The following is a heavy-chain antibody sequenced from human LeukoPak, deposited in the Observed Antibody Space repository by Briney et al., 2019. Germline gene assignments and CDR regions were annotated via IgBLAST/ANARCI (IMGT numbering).Heavy chain of an antibody. V-gene: IGHV3-9*01. CDR3: AKDFRGGQRYFDY. CDR2: ISWNSGSI. D-gene: IGHD6-25*01. CDR1: GFTFDDYA. J-gene: IGHJ4*02. Sequence: PGGSLRLSCAASGFTFDDYAMHWVRQAPGKGLEWVSGISWNSGSIGYADSVKGRFTISRDNAKTSLYLQMNSLRAEDTALYYCAKDFRGGQRYFDYWGQGTLVTVSS.